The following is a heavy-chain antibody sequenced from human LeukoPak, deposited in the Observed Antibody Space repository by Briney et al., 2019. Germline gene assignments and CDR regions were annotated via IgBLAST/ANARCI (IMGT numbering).Heavy chain of an antibody. Sequence: ASVNLSCKAYGYTFTSYYMHWVRQAPGQGPEWVGIINPSGGSTSYAQKFQGRVTMTRDTSTSTVYMELSSLRSEDTAVYYCARDSRSSMVYFYYGMDVWGQGTTVIVSS. D-gene: IGHD3-10*01. CDR2: INPSGGST. V-gene: IGHV1-46*01. CDR1: GYTFTSYY. J-gene: IGHJ6*02. CDR3: ARDSRSSMVYFYYGMDV.